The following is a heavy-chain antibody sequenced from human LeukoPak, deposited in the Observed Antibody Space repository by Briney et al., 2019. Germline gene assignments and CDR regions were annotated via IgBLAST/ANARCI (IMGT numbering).Heavy chain of an antibody. Sequence: PSETVSLTCTVSGYAIISGGFSWNWIRQPPGKGLEWIGCIYDRGPAHYNPSLKSRFTISVDRPKNQFFLNVTSLTAADTAVYYCARSRQASGLFSSWGQGTLVVVSS. CDR1: GYAIISGGFS. D-gene: IGHD3-10*01. CDR2: IYDRGPA. CDR3: ARSRQASGLFSS. J-gene: IGHJ5*02. V-gene: IGHV4-30-2*01.